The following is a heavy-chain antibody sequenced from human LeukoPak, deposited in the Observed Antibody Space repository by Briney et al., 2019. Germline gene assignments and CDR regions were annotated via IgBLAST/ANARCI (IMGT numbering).Heavy chain of an antibody. CDR1: GSTFDDYA. J-gene: IGHJ4*02. D-gene: IGHD6-13*01. CDR3: AKEGGAIAAAAFFDY. CDR2: TSWNSGSI. V-gene: IGHV3-9*01. Sequence: GRSLRLSCAAYGSTFDDYAMHWVRQAPGKGLEWVAGTSWNSGSIGYADSVKGRFTISRDNAKNSLYLQMNSLRAEDTALYYCAKEGGAIAAAAFFDYWGQGTLVTVSS.